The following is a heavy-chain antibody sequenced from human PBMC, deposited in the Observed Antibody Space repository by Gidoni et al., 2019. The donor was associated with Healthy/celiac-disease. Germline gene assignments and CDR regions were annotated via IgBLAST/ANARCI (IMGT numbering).Heavy chain of an antibody. Sequence: QVQLVQSGAAGTKPGSSGKVACKASGGTFSSYAISGVRQAPGQGLEWMGGIIPIFGTANYAQKFQGRVTITADKSTSTAYMELSSLRSEDTAVYYCASSAITMIVVVIAFDIWGQGTMVTVSS. V-gene: IGHV1-69*06. CDR2: IIPIFGTA. CDR1: GGTFSSYA. CDR3: ASSAITMIVVVIAFDI. J-gene: IGHJ3*02. D-gene: IGHD3-22*01.